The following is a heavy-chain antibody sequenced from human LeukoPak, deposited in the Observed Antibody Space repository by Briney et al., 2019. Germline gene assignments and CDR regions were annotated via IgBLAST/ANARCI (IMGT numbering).Heavy chain of an antibody. D-gene: IGHD2-2*02. CDR1: GFKFDDYG. CDR2: INWNGGSR. V-gene: IGHV3-20*01. J-gene: IGHJ5*02. CDR3: ARDRCSSTSCYNTPNWFDP. Sequence: GGSLRLSCAASGFKFDDYGMSWVRQVPGKGLEWVSGINWNGGSRGYADSVKGRFTISRDNAKNSVYLQMNCLRSEDTAFYHCARDRCSSTSCYNTPNWFDPWGQGTLVTVSS.